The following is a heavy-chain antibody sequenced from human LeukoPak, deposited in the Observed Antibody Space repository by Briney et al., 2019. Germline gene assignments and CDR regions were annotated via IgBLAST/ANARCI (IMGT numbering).Heavy chain of an antibody. Sequence: PSETLSLTCAVYGGSFSGYYWSWIRQPPGKGLEWIGEINHSGSTNYSPSLKSRVTISVDTSKNQFSLKLSSVTAADTAVYYCARGLVATITWPKPHYFDYWGQGTLVTVSS. CDR2: INHSGST. CDR1: GGSFSGYY. D-gene: IGHD5-12*01. J-gene: IGHJ4*02. V-gene: IGHV4-34*01. CDR3: ARGLVATITWPKPHYFDY.